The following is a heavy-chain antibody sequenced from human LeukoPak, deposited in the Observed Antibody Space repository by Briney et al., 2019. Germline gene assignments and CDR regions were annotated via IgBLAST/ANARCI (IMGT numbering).Heavy chain of an antibody. V-gene: IGHV4-59*01. CDR2: LYYTGNT. D-gene: IGHD2-21*02. CDR1: GGSITTYY. Sequence: SETLSLTCAVSGGSITTYYWTWIRQPPGQALEWIGYLYYTGNTKYNPSLESRVTMSIDTSKNEFSLKIYSVNAADTAVYFCASGSVVTALDQWGQGTLVTVSS. J-gene: IGHJ4*02. CDR3: ASGSVVTALDQ.